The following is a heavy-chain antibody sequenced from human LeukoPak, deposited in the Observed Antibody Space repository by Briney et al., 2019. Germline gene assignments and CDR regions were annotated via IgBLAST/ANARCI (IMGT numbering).Heavy chain of an antibody. D-gene: IGHD2-2*01. J-gene: IGHJ4*02. CDR1: GFTFNSYA. CDR3: AKLIVVVPAAGSYFDC. Sequence: GGSLRLSCAASGFTFNSYAMSWVRQAPGKGLEWVSTISGHGGSTYYAGSVKGRFTISRDNSKNTLYLQVNSLRAEDTAVYYCAKLIVVVPAAGSYFDCWGQGTLVTVSS. CDR2: ISGHGGST. V-gene: IGHV3-23*01.